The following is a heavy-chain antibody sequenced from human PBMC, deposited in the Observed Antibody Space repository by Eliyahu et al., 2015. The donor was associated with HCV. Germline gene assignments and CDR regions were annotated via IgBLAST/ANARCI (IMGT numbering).Heavy chain of an antibody. D-gene: IGHD4-23*01. CDR2: ILAGGSI. V-gene: IGHV3-53*01. CDR3: ARGLNGGQIGHDVFDL. CDR1: GXXVXXNY. J-gene: IGHJ3*01. Sequence: VQVVXSGGGLIQPGGSXRLSCAASGXXVXXNYMPWVRQAPGKGLEWVSVILAGGSIYYGDIVKGRFTISRDTSTNTLYLQMSSLRAEDTAMYYCARGLNGGQIGHDVFDLWGQGTMVIVSS.